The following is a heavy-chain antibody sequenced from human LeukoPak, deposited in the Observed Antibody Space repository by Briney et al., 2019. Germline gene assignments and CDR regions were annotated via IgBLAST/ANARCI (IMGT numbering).Heavy chain of an antibody. CDR1: GFTFSSYA. CDR3: AKELRYSSGWYPTSFDY. CDR2: ISGSGGST. V-gene: IGHV3-23*01. D-gene: IGHD6-19*01. Sequence: GGPLRLSCAASGFTFSSYAMSWVRQAPGKGLEWVSAISGSGGSTYYADSVKGRFTISRDNSKNTLYLQMNSLRAEDTAVYYCAKELRYSSGWYPTSFDYWGQGTLVTVSS. J-gene: IGHJ4*02.